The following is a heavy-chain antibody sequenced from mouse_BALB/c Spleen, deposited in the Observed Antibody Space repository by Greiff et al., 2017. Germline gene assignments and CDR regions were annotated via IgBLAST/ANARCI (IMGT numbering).Heavy chain of an antibody. CDR3: ARVAQYGAMDY. Sequence: EVQVVESGGGLVQPGGSLKLSCAASGFTFSSYGMSWVRQTPDKRLELVATINSNGGSTYYPDSVKGRFTISRDNAKNTLYLQMSSLKSEDTAMYYCARVAQYGAMDYWGQGTSVTVSS. J-gene: IGHJ4*01. CDR1: GFTFSSYG. D-gene: IGHD2-10*02. CDR2: INSNGGST. V-gene: IGHV5-6-3*01.